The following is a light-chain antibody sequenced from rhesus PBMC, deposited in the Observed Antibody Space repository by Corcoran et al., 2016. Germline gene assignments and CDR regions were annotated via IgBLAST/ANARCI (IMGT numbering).Light chain of an antibody. J-gene: IGLJ1*01. V-gene: IGLV2-23*01. CDR3: SSYAGSNTSI. Sequence: QAALTQSPSVSGSPGQSVTISCTGTSSDIGGYNYVSWYQQHPGKAPKLMIYDVSKRPSGVSDRFSGSKSGNPASLTISGLQAEDEADYYCSSYAGSNTSIFGAGTRLTVL. CDR2: DVS. CDR1: SSDIGGYNY.